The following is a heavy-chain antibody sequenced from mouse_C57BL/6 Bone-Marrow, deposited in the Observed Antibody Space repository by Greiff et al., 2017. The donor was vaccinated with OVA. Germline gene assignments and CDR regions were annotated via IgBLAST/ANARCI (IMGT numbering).Heavy chain of an antibody. V-gene: IGHV1-50*01. CDR1: GYTFTGYW. CDR3: ASAVFAY. J-gene: IGHJ3*01. CDR2: IDPSDSYT. Sequence: QVQLQQPGAELVKPGASVKLSCKASGYTFTGYWMQWVKQRPGQGLEWIGEIDPSDSYTNYNQKFKGKATLTVDTSSSTAYMQRSSLTSEDSAVYYSASAVFAYWGQGTLGTVSA.